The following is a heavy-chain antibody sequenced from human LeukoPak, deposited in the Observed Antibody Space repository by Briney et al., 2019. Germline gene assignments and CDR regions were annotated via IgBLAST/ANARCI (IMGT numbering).Heavy chain of an antibody. V-gene: IGHV3-74*01. CDR1: GFTFSSYA. D-gene: IGHD3-22*01. Sequence: GGSLRLSCAASGFTFSSYAMSWVRQPPGKGLVWVSRINSDGGTTSYADSVKGRFTISRDNAKNTLYLQMNSLRAEDTAVYYCAHYDSSGYHAFDIWGQGAMVAVSS. CDR2: INSDGGTT. CDR3: AHYDSSGYHAFDI. J-gene: IGHJ3*02.